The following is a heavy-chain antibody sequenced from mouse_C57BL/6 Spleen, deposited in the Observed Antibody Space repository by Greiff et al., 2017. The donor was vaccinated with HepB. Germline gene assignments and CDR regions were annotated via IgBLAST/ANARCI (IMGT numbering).Heavy chain of an antibody. D-gene: IGHD2-4*01. J-gene: IGHJ4*01. CDR3: ARRDYDGASYAMDY. CDR1: GFTFSDYG. CDR2: ISSGSSTI. Sequence: EVQLVESGGGLVKPGGSLKLSCAASGFTFSDYGMHWVRQAPEKGLEWVAYISSGSSTIYYADTVKGRFTISRDNAKNTLFLQMTSLRSEETAMYYCARRDYDGASYAMDYWGQGTSVTVSS. V-gene: IGHV5-17*01.